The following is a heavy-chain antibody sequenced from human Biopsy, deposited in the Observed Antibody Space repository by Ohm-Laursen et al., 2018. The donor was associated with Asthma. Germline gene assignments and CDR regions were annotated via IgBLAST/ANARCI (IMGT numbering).Heavy chain of an antibody. CDR1: GYTFINYA. CDR2: INAGNGNT. CDR3: ARTYYDFLTGQVNDVFAI. J-gene: IGHJ3*02. Sequence: SVKVSCNASGYTFINYAIHWVRQAPGQRLEWMGWINAGNGNTKYSQKFQGRVTITRDTSARTAYMDLSSLRSEDTAVYYCARTYYDFLTGQVNDVFAIWGQGTMVTVSS. D-gene: IGHD3-9*01. V-gene: IGHV1-3*01.